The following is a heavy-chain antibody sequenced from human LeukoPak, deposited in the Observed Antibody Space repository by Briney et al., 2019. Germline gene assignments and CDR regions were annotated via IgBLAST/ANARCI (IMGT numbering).Heavy chain of an antibody. CDR3: ARLVSRYCNGGSCLETYYFDY. Sequence: SETLSLTCTVSGGFISSGSYYWGWIRQPPGKGLEWIGSIYYSGSTYYNPSLKSRVTISVDTSKNQFSLKLSSVTAADTAVYYCARLVSRYCNGGSCLETYYFDYWGQGTLVTVSS. CDR2: IYYSGST. J-gene: IGHJ4*02. V-gene: IGHV4-39*01. D-gene: IGHD2-15*01. CDR1: GGFISSGSYY.